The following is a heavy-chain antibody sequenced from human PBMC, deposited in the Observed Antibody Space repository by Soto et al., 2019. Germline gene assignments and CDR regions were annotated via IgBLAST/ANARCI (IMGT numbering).Heavy chain of an antibody. CDR3: ARDEDV. CDR1: GYTFTKYA. CDR2: INVGNGKT. J-gene: IGHJ6*02. Sequence: QVQLVQSGAEVKKPEASVKVSCKASGYTFTKYAMHWVRQAPGQSLEWMGWINVGNGKTKSSEKFQGRVTFTRDTSASTAYMELSSLRSEDTAVYFCARDEDVWGQGTTVTVSS. V-gene: IGHV1-3*01.